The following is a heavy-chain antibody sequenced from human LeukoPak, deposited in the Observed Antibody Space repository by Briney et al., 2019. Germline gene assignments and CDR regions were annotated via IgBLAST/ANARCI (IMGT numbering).Heavy chain of an antibody. D-gene: IGHD6-19*01. CDR3: ARDRVGVGGNGWEN. CDR2: MSPDSGNT. CDR1: GYTFSSYD. Sequence: GASVKVSCKASGYTFSSYDINWVRQATGQGREWMGWMSPDSGNTGYVQKFQGRVIMTRDTSISTAYMELSSLTSEDTAVYFCARDRVGVGGNGWENRGQGTLVTVSS. J-gene: IGHJ4*02. V-gene: IGHV1-8*01.